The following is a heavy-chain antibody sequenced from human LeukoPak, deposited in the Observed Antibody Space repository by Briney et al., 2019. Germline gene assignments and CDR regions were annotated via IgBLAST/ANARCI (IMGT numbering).Heavy chain of an antibody. V-gene: IGHV4-59*01. J-gene: IGHJ4*02. CDR2: SYYSGST. CDR1: GGSISSYY. Sequence: SETLSLTCTVSGGSISSYYWSWIRQPPGKGLEWIGYSYYSGSTNYNPSLKSRVTISVDTSKNQFSLKLSSVTAADTAVYYCASRYGSGSYGFDYWGQGILVTVSS. CDR3: ASRYGSGSYGFDY. D-gene: IGHD3-10*01.